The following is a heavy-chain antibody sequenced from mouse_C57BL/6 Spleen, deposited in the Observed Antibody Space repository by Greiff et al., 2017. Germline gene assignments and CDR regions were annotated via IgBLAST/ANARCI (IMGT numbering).Heavy chain of an antibody. CDR3: TREGWDCYFDV. V-gene: IGHV5-9-1*02. CDR1: GFTFSSYA. J-gene: IGHJ1*03. CDR2: ISSGGDYI. Sequence: EVKLQESGEGLVKPGGSLKLSCAASGFTFSSYAMSWVRQTPEKRLEWVAYISSGGDYIYYADTVKGRFTISRDNARNTLYLQMSSLKSEDTAMYYCTREGWDCYFDVWGTGTTVTVSS. D-gene: IGHD2-3*01.